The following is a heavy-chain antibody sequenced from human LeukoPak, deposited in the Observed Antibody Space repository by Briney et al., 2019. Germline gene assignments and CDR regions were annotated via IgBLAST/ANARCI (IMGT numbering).Heavy chain of an antibody. Sequence: SETLSLTCTVSGDSISSGNYWGWIRQPPGKGLEWIGSIFHTGSTYFNLSLKSRVTISVDTSKNQFSLKLSSVTAADTAVYYCARDSDVREYDFWSGYQLDVWGKGTTVTVSS. J-gene: IGHJ6*04. CDR1: GDSISSGNY. CDR2: IFHTGST. CDR3: ARDSDVREYDFWSGYQLDV. V-gene: IGHV4-38-2*02. D-gene: IGHD3-3*01.